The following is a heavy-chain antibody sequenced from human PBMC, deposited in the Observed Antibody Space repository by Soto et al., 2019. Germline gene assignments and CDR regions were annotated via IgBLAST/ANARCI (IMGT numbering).Heavy chain of an antibody. D-gene: IGHD7-27*01. CDR2: IIPIFDTA. Sequence: QVQLVQSGAEVKKPGSSVKVSCKASGGTFSSYAISWVRQAPGQGLEWMGGIIPIFDTANYAQKFQGRVKITADESTSTDYMELSSLSSEDTAVYYCARETGEAGNYYGMDVWCQGTTVTVSS. J-gene: IGHJ6*02. CDR1: GGTFSSYA. V-gene: IGHV1-69*12. CDR3: ARETGEAGNYYGMDV.